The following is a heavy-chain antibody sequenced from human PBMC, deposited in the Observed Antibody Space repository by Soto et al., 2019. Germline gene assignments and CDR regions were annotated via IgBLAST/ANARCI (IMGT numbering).Heavy chain of an antibody. CDR3: ARGASGYGNFDY. D-gene: IGHD5-12*01. V-gene: IGHV3-23*01. CDR1: GFTFSSYA. Sequence: PGGSLRLSCAASGFTFSSYAMTWVRQAAGKGLEWVSDISGSGGRTYHADSVKGRFTISRDNAKNTLYLQMNSLRVEDTAVYYCARGASGYGNFDYWGQGTLVTVSS. CDR2: ISGSGGRT. J-gene: IGHJ4*02.